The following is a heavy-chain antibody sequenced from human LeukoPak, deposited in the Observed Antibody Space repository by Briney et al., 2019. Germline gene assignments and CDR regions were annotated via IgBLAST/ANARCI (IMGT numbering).Heavy chain of an antibody. J-gene: IGHJ4*02. Sequence: ASVKVSCKASGYTLTSYDINWVRQATGQGLEWMGIINPSGGSTSYAQKFQGRVTMTRDTSTSTVYMELSSLRSEDTAVYYCARADSGSYGYWGQGTLVTVSS. D-gene: IGHD1-26*01. CDR3: ARADSGSYGY. CDR1: GYTLTSYD. CDR2: INPSGGST. V-gene: IGHV1-46*01.